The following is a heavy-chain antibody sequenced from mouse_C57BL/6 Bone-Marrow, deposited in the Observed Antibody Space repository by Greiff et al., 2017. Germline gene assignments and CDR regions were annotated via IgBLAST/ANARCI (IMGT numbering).Heavy chain of an antibody. D-gene: IGHD2-2*01. CDR1: GFNITGYY. Sequence: VQLKESGAELVKPGASVKLSCTASGFNITGYYMHWVKQRPEQGLEWIGRIDPADSETKYTPKFQGKATITADTSSNTAYLQLSSLTSEDTAVYYCAGWFYFDYWGQGTTLTVSS. V-gene: IGHV14-2*01. J-gene: IGHJ2*01. CDR3: AGWFYFDY. CDR2: IDPADSET.